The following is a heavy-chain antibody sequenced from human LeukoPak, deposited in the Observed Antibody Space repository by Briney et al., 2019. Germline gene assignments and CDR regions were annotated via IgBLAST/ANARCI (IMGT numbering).Heavy chain of an antibody. CDR3: ARTMYSSSWYEDF. V-gene: IGHV1-18*01. J-gene: IGHJ4*02. D-gene: IGHD6-13*01. CDR1: GYIFPTYG. Sequence: ASVKVSCKASGYIFPTYGISWVRQAPGQGLEWMGWISAYNSLANYAQKLQGRVTMTTDTSTSTAYMELRSLTSDDTAVYFCARTMYSSSWYEDFWGQGTLVTVSS. CDR2: ISAYNSLA.